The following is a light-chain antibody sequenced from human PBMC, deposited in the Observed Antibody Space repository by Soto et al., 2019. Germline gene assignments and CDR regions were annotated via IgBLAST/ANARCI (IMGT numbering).Light chain of an antibody. Sequence: DIQMTQSPSSLSASVGDRVTITCRASQSISTYLHWYQQKSGKAPKLLIYAESNLQSGVPSRFSGSGSGTDFTLTITSLQPEESATYYCQQSSRTPRTFGQGTKVEIK. V-gene: IGKV1-39*01. J-gene: IGKJ2*01. CDR2: AES. CDR3: QQSSRTPRT. CDR1: QSISTY.